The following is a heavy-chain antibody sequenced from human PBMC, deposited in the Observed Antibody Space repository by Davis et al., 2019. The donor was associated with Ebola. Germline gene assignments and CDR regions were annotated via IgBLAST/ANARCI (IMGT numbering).Heavy chain of an antibody. J-gene: IGHJ4*02. CDR2: IYSGGST. CDR3: AAALAVTGHLYFDY. CDR1: GYSFTSYW. Sequence: GESLKISCKGSGYSFTSYWIGWVRQAPGKGLEWVSLIYSGGSTYYADSVKGRFTISRDNSENTLYLQMNSLRADDTAVYYCAAALAVTGHLYFDYWGQGTLVTVSS. D-gene: IGHD6-19*01. V-gene: IGHV3-53*01.